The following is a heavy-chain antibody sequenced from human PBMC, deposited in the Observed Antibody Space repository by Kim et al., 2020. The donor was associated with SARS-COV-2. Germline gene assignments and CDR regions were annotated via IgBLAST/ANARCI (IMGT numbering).Heavy chain of an antibody. J-gene: IGHJ4*02. CDR3: ARGDYGDYNLNFDY. D-gene: IGHD4-17*01. CDR2: INPNSGGT. CDR1: GYTFTGYY. V-gene: IGHV1-2*02. Sequence: ASVKVSCKASGYTFTGYYMHWVRQAPGQGLEWMGWINPNSGGTNYAQKFQGRVTMTRDTSISTAYMELSRLRSDDTAVYYCARGDYGDYNLNFDYWGQGTLVTVSS.